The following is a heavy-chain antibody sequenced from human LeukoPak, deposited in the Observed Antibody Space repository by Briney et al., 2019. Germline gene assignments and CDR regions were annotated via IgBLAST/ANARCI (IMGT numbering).Heavy chain of an antibody. J-gene: IGHJ4*02. CDR1: GFAFDEHG. V-gene: IGHV3-20*04. CDR2: INWSGGST. CDR3: ARAPITSPFYFDY. Sequence: GGSLRLSCTASGFAFDEHGMSWVRQVPGKGLEWVSGINWSGGSTGYADPLRGRFTISRDNAKNSLYFQMDSLRAEDTALYYCARAPITSPFYFDYWGQGTLVTVSS. D-gene: IGHD2-2*01.